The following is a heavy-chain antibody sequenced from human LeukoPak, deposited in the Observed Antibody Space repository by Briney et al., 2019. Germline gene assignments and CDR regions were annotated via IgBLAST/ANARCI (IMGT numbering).Heavy chain of an antibody. CDR3: AKDLYSSWYFDY. V-gene: IGHV3-21*04. J-gene: IGHJ4*02. CDR2: ISSSSSYI. CDR1: GFTFSSYS. D-gene: IGHD6-13*01. Sequence: GGSLRLSCAASGFTFSSYSMNWVRQAPGKGLEWVSSISSSSSYIYYADSVKGRFTISRDNSKNTLYLQMNSLRAEDTAVYYCAKDLYSSWYFDYWGQGTLVTVSS.